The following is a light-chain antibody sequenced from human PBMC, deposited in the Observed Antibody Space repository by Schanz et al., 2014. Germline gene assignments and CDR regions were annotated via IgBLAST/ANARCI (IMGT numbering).Light chain of an antibody. V-gene: IGLV2-23*01. CDR2: EAT. Sequence: QSVLTQPASVSGSPGQSTTISCIGTSSDVESYDLVSWYQHHPGKAPKIIIFEATERPSGVSNRFSGSKSGNTASLTISGLQAEDEADYYCCSYAGSSTLWVFGGGTKLTVL. CDR1: SSDVESYDL. J-gene: IGLJ3*02. CDR3: CSYAGSSTLWV.